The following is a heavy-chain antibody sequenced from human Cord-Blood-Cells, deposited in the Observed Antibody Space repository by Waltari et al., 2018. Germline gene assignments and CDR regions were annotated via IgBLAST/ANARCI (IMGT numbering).Heavy chain of an antibody. Sequence: EVQLVQSGAEVKKPGESLKISCKGSGYSFTSYWIGWVRQMPGKGRGWMGILCPGDDSARDGPSFQGQVTISADKSISTAYLQWSSLKASDTAMYYCARLLDEGFDYWGQGTLVTVSS. CDR2: LCPGDDSA. CDR3: ARLLDEGFDY. J-gene: IGHJ4*02. V-gene: IGHV5-51*03. CDR1: GYSFTSYW. D-gene: IGHD3-3*01.